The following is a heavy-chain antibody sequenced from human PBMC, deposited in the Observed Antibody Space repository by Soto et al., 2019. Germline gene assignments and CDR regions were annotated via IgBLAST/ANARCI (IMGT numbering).Heavy chain of an antibody. J-gene: IGHJ2*01. V-gene: IGHV4-39*01. Sequence: SETLSLTCTVSGGSISSSSYYWGWIRQPPGKGLEWIGSIYYSGSTYYNPSLKSRVTISVDTSKNQFSLKLSSVTAADTAVYYCARSDYGDYEGPSPWYFDLWGRGTLVTVSS. D-gene: IGHD4-17*01. CDR3: ARSDYGDYEGPSPWYFDL. CDR1: GGSISSSSYY. CDR2: IYYSGST.